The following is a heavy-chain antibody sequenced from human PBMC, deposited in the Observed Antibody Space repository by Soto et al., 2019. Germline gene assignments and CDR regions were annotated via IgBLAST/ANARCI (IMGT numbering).Heavy chain of an antibody. CDR3: AGQQTPNIWFGAVYYYGMDV. CDR2: ISSSGSTI. V-gene: IGHV3-48*03. CDR1: GFTFSSYE. J-gene: IGHJ6*02. D-gene: IGHD3-10*01. Sequence: GGSLRLSCAASGFTFSSYEMNWVRQAPGKGLEWVSYISSSGSTIYYADSVKGRFTISRDNAKNSLYLQMNSLRAEDTAVYYCAGQQTPNIWFGAVYYYGMDVWDQGTTVTVSS.